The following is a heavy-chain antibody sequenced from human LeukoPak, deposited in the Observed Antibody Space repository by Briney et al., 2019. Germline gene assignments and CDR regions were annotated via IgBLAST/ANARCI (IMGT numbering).Heavy chain of an antibody. Sequence: PSETLSLTCSVSGGSISSSSKYWGWIRQPPGKGLEWIGSIYYSGSTHYKPSLKSRVAIFVDTSKNQFSLRLSSVTAADAAVYYCARNYYDGSGYYFWGQGTQVTVSS. J-gene: IGHJ4*02. CDR2: IYYSGST. D-gene: IGHD3-22*01. CDR1: GGSISSSSKY. CDR3: ARNYYDGSGYYF. V-gene: IGHV4-39*01.